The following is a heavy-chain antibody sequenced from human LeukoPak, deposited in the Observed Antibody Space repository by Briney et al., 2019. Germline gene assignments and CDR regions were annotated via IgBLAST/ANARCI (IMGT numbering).Heavy chain of an antibody. CDR2: ISGSGGST. V-gene: IGHV3-23*01. J-gene: IGHJ6*03. D-gene: IGHD3-9*01. CDR3: AKIKGYFEHYMDV. Sequence: GGSLRLSCAASGFTFSSYGMSWVRQAPGKGLEWVSAISGSGGSTYYADSVKGRFTISRDNSKNTLYLQMNSLRAEDTAVYYCAKIKGYFEHYMDVWGKGTTVTVSS. CDR1: GFTFSSYG.